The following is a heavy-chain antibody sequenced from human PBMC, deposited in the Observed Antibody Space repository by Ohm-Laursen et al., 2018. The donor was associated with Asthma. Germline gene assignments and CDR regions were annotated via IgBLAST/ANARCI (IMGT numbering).Heavy chain of an antibody. J-gene: IGHJ2*01. Sequence: SLRLSCAASGFTFSSYAMHWVRQAPGKGLEWVSVIYSGGSTYYADSVKGRFTISRDNSKNTLYLQMNSLRAEDTAVYYCAKVSDYGDPYWYFDLWGRGTLVTVSS. V-gene: IGHV3-23*03. D-gene: IGHD4-17*01. CDR2: IYSGGST. CDR3: AKVSDYGDPYWYFDL. CDR1: GFTFSSYA.